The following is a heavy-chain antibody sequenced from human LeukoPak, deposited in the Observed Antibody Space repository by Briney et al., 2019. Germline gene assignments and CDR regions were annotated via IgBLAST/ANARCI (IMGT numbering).Heavy chain of an antibody. D-gene: IGHD2-15*01. V-gene: IGHV1-69*05. J-gene: IGHJ4*02. CDR3: ARGPSGVVAAQPDY. Sequence: SVKVSCKASGGTFSSYAISWVRQAPGQGLEWMGGIIPIFGTANYAQKFQGRVTITTDESTSTAYMELSSLRSEDTAVYYCARGPSGVVAAQPDYWGQGILVTVSS. CDR2: IIPIFGTA. CDR1: GGTFSSYA.